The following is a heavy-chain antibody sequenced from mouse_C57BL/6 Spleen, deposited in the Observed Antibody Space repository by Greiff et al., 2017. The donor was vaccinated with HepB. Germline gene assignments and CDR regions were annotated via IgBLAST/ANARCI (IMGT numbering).Heavy chain of an antibody. V-gene: IGHV14-4*01. CDR3: TTHRSSFDY. J-gene: IGHJ2*01. Sequence: VQLQQSGAELVRPGASVKLSCTASGFNIKDDYMHWVKQRPEQGLEWIGWIDPENGDTEYASKFQGKATITADTSSNTAYLQLSSLTSEDTAVYYCTTHRSSFDYWGQGTTLTVSS. CDR2: IDPENGDT. CDR1: GFNIKDDY.